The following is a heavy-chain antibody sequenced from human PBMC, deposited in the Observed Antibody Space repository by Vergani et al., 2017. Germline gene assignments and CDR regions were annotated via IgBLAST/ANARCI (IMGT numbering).Heavy chain of an antibody. J-gene: IGHJ4*02. V-gene: IGHV3-48*02. D-gene: IGHD6-13*01. CDR2: ISSSSSTI. CDR1: GFTFSSYS. CDR3: ATSLAADDDY. Sequence: EVQLVESGGGLVQPGGSLRLSCAASGFTFSSYSMNWVRQAPGKGLEWVSYISSSSSTIYYADSVKGRFTISRDNAKNSLYLQMNSLRDEDTAVYYCATSLAADDDYWAREPWSPSPQ.